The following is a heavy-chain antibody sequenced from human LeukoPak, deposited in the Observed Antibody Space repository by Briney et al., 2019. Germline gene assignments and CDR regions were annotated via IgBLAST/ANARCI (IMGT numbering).Heavy chain of an antibody. CDR3: ASLALDGYVDY. Sequence: SETLSLTRTVSGGSISSYYWRWIRQPPGKGLEWIGYIYYSGSTNYNPSLKSRVTISVDTSKNQFSLKLSSVTAADTAVYYCASLALDGYVDYWGQGTLVTVSS. CDR1: GGSISSYY. CDR2: IYYSGST. V-gene: IGHV4-59*01. D-gene: IGHD5-24*01. J-gene: IGHJ4*02.